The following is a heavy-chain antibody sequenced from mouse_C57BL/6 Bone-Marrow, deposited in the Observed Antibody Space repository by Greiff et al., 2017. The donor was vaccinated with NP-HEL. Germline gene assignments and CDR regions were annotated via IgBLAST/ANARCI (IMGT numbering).Heavy chain of an antibody. Sequence: EVQRVESEGGLVQPGSSMKLSCTASGFTFSDYYMAWVRQVPEKGLEWVANINYDGSSTYYLDSLKSRFIISRDNAKNILYLQMSSLKSEDTATYYCARGDWDYFDYWGQGTTLTVSS. J-gene: IGHJ2*01. D-gene: IGHD4-1*01. CDR1: GFTFSDYY. CDR3: ARGDWDYFDY. V-gene: IGHV5-16*01. CDR2: INYDGSST.